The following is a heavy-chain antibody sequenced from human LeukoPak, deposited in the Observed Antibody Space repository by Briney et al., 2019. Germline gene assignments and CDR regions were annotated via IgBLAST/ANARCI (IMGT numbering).Heavy chain of an antibody. CDR1: GYTFTGYY. Sequence: ASVKVSCKASGYTFTGYYLHWVRLAPGQGQGWMGWVNPNSGATNYAPKFQGRGTMTRDTSISAAYMELSSLRSDDTAVYYCARDLGYCSGGSCRIFDYWGQRTLVTVPS. CDR2: VNPNSGAT. J-gene: IGHJ4*02. CDR3: ARDLGYCSGGSCRIFDY. D-gene: IGHD2-15*01. V-gene: IGHV1-2*07.